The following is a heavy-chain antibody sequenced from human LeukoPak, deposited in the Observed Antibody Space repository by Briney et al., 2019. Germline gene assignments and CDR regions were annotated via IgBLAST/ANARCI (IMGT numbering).Heavy chain of an antibody. CDR1: GYTFTGYY. CDR2: INPNSGGT. Sequence: ASVKVSCKASGYTFTGYYMHWVRQAPGQGLEWMGWINPNSGGTNYAQKFQGRVTMTRDTSISTAYMELSRLRSDDTAVYYCARDSSVAAAGGIFDYWGQGTLVTDSS. CDR3: ARDSSVAAAGGIFDY. D-gene: IGHD6-13*01. J-gene: IGHJ4*02. V-gene: IGHV1-2*02.